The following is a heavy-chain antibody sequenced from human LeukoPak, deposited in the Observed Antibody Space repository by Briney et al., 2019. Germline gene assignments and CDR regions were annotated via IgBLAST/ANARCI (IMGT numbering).Heavy chain of an antibody. Sequence: GRSLRLSCAASGFTLSSYAMHWVRQAPGKGLEWVAVISYDGSNKYYADSVKGRFTISRDNSKNTLYLQMNSLRAEDTAVYYCARGMTVEWLLLPYGMDVWGQGTTVTVSS. V-gene: IGHV3-30-3*01. D-gene: IGHD3-22*01. J-gene: IGHJ6*02. CDR1: GFTLSSYA. CDR2: ISYDGSNK. CDR3: ARGMTVEWLLLPYGMDV.